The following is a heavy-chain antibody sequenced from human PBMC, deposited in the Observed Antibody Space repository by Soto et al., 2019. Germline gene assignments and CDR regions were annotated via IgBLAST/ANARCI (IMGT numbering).Heavy chain of an antibody. Sequence: PGGSLRLSCAASGFTFSSYWMHWVRQAPGKGLVWVSRINSDGSSTSYADSVKGRFTISRDNAKNTLYLQMNSLRAEDTAVYYCARDGITIFGVVPLDVWGQGTTVIVSS. CDR1: GFTFSSYW. J-gene: IGHJ6*02. CDR2: INSDGSST. CDR3: ARDGITIFGVVPLDV. D-gene: IGHD3-3*01. V-gene: IGHV3-74*01.